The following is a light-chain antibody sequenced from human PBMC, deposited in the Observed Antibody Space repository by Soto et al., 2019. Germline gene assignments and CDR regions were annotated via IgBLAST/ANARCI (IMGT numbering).Light chain of an antibody. V-gene: IGLV2-8*01. CDR2: EVS. CDR3: CSYAGSNNLV. CDR1: SSDVGGYNY. Sequence: QLVLTQPPSASGSPGQSVTISCTGTSSDVGGYNYVSWYQQHPGKAPKLMIYEVSKRPSGVPDRFSGSKSGNTASLTVSGLQAEDEADYYCCSYAGSNNLVFGGGTKLTVL. J-gene: IGLJ2*01.